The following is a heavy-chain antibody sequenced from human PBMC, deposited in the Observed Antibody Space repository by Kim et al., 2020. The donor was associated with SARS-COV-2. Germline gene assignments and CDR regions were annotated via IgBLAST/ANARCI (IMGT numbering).Heavy chain of an antibody. V-gene: IGHV1-3*01. D-gene: IGHD6-19*01. CDR1: GYTFTSYI. CDR3: ARGALAGTSNWFDP. J-gene: IGHJ5*02. Sequence: ASVKVSCKASGYTFTSYIIHWVRQAPGQRLEWMGGISGGNGNTKYSQTFQGRVTITRDTSANTAYLELSSLTSEDTAVYYCARGALAGTSNWFDPWGQGTLVTVSS. CDR2: ISGGNGNT.